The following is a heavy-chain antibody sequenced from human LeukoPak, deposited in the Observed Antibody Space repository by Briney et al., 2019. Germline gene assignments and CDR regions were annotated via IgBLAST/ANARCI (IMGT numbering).Heavy chain of an antibody. CDR2: IHDSGSA. J-gene: IGHJ5*02. CDR1: GASVSACY. V-gene: IGHV4-59*02. D-gene: IGHD3-3*02. Sequence: SETLSLTCTVSGASVSACYWTWIRQPPGKRLEWLGYIHDSGSANYNPSLNSRLTMSLDASKNRFSLKLSSVSAADTAVYYCVQVRLAGLFDPWGQGTLVTVSS. CDR3: VQVRLAGLFDP.